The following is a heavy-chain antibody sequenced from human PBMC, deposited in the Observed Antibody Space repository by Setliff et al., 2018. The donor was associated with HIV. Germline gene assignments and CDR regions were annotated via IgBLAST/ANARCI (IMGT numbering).Heavy chain of an antibody. CDR2: IIPIFGTA. J-gene: IGHJ4*02. D-gene: IGHD6-13*01. Sequence: SVKVSCKASGGTFSSYAISWVRQAPGQGLEWMGGIIPIFGTANYAQKFQGRVTIAADESTSTAYMELSSLRSGDTAVYYCARDWGGSSWYYFDYWGQGTLVTVSS. CDR3: ARDWGGSSWYYFDY. V-gene: IGHV1-69*13. CDR1: GGTFSSYA.